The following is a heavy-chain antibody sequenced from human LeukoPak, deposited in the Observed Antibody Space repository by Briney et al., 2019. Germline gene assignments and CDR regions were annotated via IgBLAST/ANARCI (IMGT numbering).Heavy chain of an antibody. V-gene: IGHV1-46*01. CDR3: ARVGAAAGNDY. Sequence: GASVKVSFKASGYTFTSYYMHWVRQAPGQGLEWMGIINPSSGSTSYAQKFQGRVTMTRDTSTSTVYMELSSLRSGDTAVYYCARVGAAAGNDYWGQGTLVTVSS. J-gene: IGHJ4*02. D-gene: IGHD6-13*01. CDR2: INPSSGST. CDR1: GYTFTSYY.